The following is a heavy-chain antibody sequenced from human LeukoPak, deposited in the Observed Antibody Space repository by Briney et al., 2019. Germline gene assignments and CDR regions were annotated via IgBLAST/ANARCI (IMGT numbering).Heavy chain of an antibody. D-gene: IGHD5-12*01. Sequence: GGSLRLSCTASGFIFSNYWMTWVRQAPGKGLEWVAQINQDGSKQYYIDSVKARFSISRDNARNSLSLQMNSLRAEDTAVYYCVRDGGVSGYDLLDYWGQGTLVTVSS. V-gene: IGHV3-7*01. J-gene: IGHJ4*02. CDR3: VRDGGVSGYDLLDY. CDR1: GFIFSNYW. CDR2: INQDGSKQ.